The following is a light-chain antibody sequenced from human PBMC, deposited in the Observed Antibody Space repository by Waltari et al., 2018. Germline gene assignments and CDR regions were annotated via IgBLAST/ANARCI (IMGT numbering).Light chain of an antibody. V-gene: IGKV1-9*01. CDR2: AAS. J-gene: IGKJ4*01. CDR3: HQVNSYPLT. CDR1: QGISSY. Sequence: DIQLTQSPSFLSASVGDRVPITCRASQGISSYLTWFQQKPGKAPKLLIYAASTLQSGVPSRFSGSGSGTDFTLTISSLQPEDFATYYCHQVNSYPLTFGGGTKVEIK.